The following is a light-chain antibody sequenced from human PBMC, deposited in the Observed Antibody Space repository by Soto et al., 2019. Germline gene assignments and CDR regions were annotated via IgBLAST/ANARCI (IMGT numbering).Light chain of an antibody. V-gene: IGLV1-44*01. J-gene: IGLJ1*01. CDR2: ISN. Sequence: QSVLTQPPSASGTPGQRVTISCSGCSSNIGSNTVSWYQQLPGAAPKLLIYISNERPSGVPDRFSGSKSGTSASLTISGLQAEDEADYYCSSYTTSSTYVFGTGTKVTV. CDR1: SSNIGSNT. CDR3: SSYTTSSTYV.